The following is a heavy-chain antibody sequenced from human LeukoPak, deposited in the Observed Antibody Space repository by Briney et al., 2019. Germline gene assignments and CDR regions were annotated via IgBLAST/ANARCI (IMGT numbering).Heavy chain of an antibody. Sequence: SVKVSCKASGGTFSSYAISWVRQAPGQGLEWMGGIIPIFGTANYAQKFQGRVTITADESTSTAYMELSSLRSEDRAVYYCARDNYYNSSPYFDYWGQGTLVTVSS. D-gene: IGHD3-22*01. V-gene: IGHV1-69*13. CDR2: IIPIFGTA. J-gene: IGHJ4*02. CDR3: ARDNYYNSSPYFDY. CDR1: GGTFSSYA.